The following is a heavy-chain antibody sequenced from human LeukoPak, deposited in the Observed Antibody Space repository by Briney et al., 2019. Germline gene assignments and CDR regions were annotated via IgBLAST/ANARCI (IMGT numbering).Heavy chain of an antibody. CDR3: AKGHYYNILTGYSVRRGLDY. D-gene: IGHD3-9*01. V-gene: IGHV3-23*01. CDR1: GFTFSSYD. J-gene: IGHJ4*02. CDR2: IGGSGGST. Sequence: GGSLRLSCAASGFTFSSYDMSWVRQAPGKGLEWVSAIGGSGGSTYYADSVKGRFTISRDNSKNTLYLQMNSLRAEDTAVYYCAKGHYYNILTGYSVRRGLDYWGQGTLVTVSS.